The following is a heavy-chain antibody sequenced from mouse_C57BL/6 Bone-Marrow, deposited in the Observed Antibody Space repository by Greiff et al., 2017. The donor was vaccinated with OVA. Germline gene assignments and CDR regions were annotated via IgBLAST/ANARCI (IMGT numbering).Heavy chain of an antibody. V-gene: IGHV6-3*01. D-gene: IGHD2-4*01. CDR3: TAGLRRDYAMDY. CDR1: GFTFSNYW. CDR2: IRLKSDNYAT. J-gene: IGHJ4*01. Sequence: EVKLMESGGGLVQPGGSMKLSCVAPGFTFSNYWMNWVRQSPEKGLEWVAQIRLKSDNYATHYAESVKGRFTISRDDSKSSVYLQMNNLRAEDTGIYYCTAGLRRDYAMDYWGQGTSVTVSS.